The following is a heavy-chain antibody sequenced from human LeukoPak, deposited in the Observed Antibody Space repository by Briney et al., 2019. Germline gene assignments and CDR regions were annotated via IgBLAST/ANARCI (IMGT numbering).Heavy chain of an antibody. J-gene: IGHJ4*02. CDR1: GGSISSGSYY. CDR2: IYYSGST. V-gene: IGHV4-61*01. D-gene: IGHD3-22*01. CDR3: ARVIALDDYDSSGYLDY. Sequence: SQTLSLTCTVSGGSISSGSYYWSWIRQPPGKGLEWIGYIYYSGSTNYNPSLKSRVTISVDTPKNQFSLKLSSVTAADTAVYYCARVIALDDYDSSGYLDYWGQGTLVTVSS.